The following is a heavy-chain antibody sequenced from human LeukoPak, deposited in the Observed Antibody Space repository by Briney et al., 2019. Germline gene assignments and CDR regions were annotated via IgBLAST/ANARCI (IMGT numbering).Heavy chain of an antibody. CDR2: IIPILGIA. V-gene: IGHV1-69*04. D-gene: IGHD1-26*01. J-gene: IGHJ4*02. Sequence: SMKVSCKASGGTFSSYAISWVRQAPGQGLEWMGRIIPILGIANYAQKFQGRVTITADKSTSTAYMELSSLRSEDTAVYYCTPVRYSGRPGHFGWGQGTLVTVSS. CDR3: TPVRYSGRPGHFG. CDR1: GGTFSSYA.